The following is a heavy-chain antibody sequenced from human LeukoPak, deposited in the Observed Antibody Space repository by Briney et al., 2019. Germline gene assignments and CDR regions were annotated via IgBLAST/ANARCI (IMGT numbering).Heavy chain of an antibody. CDR3: ARGDGFVVATSYNWFDP. CDR2: IYHSGST. V-gene: IGHV4-38-2*02. D-gene: IGHD5-12*01. CDR1: GYSISSGYY. Sequence: SETLSLTCTVSGYSISSGYYWGWIRQPPGKGLEWIGSIYHSGSTYYNPSLKSRVTISVDTSKNQFSLKLSSVTAADTAVYYCARGDGFVVATSYNWFDPWGQGTLVTVSS. J-gene: IGHJ5*02.